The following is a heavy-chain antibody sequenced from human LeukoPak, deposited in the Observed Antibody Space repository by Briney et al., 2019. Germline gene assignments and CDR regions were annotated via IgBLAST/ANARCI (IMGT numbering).Heavy chain of an antibody. CDR3: ARDNSAQNWFDP. CDR1: GGSISSYY. J-gene: IGHJ5*02. V-gene: IGHV4-59*01. CDR2: IYYSGST. Sequence: SETLSLTCTVSGGSISSYYWSWIRQPPGKGLEWIGYIYYSGSTNYNPSLKSRVTISVDTPKNQFSLKLSSVTAADTAVYYCARDNSAQNWFDPWGQGTLVTVSS.